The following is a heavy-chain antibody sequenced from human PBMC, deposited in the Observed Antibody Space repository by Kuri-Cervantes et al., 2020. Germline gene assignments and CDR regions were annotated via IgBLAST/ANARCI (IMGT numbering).Heavy chain of an antibody. CDR1: GGSFSGYY. V-gene: IGHV4-34*01. D-gene: IGHD4-17*01. Sequence: GSLRLSCAVYGGSFSGYYWSWIRQPPGKGLEWIGEINHSGSTNYNPPLKGRVTISVDTSKNQFSLKLSSVTAADTAVYYCARGDYGDPLDYWGQGTLVTVSS. J-gene: IGHJ4*02. CDR3: ARGDYGDPLDY. CDR2: INHSGST.